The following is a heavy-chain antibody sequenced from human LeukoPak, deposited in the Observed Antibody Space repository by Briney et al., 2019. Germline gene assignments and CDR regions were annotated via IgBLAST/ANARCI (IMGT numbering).Heavy chain of an antibody. J-gene: IGHJ6*03. Sequence: SETLSLTCTVSGGSISSYYWSWIRQPPGKGPEWIGYIYYSGSTNYNPSLKSRVTISVDTSKNQFSLKLRSVTAADTAVYYCAREDNSSSWYAYYYYYMDVWGKGTTVTISS. CDR1: GGSISSYY. CDR3: AREDNSSSWYAYYYYYMDV. D-gene: IGHD6-13*01. V-gene: IGHV4-59*12. CDR2: IYYSGST.